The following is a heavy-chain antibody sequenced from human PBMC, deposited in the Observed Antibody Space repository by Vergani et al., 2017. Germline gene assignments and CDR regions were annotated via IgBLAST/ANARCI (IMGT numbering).Heavy chain of an antibody. CDR2: ISRRGSTI. V-gene: IGHV3-11*01. J-gene: IGHJ6*02. CDR3: ARIQRDNYDDNIGYYYMGCYYGMDF. Sequence: QVQRVESGGGLVKPGGPLRLSCAASGFTFSDYYMSWIRQAPGKGLEWGSYISRRGSTIYYADTAKGRFTIAGEKDKNSLYLQINSMRAEDTAVYYCARIQRDNYDDNIGYYYMGCYYGMDFWDQGTTVTVSS. D-gene: IGHD3-22*01. CDR1: GFTFSDYY.